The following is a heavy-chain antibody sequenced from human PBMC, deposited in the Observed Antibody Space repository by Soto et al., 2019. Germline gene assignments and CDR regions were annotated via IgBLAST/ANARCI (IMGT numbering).Heavy chain of an antibody. CDR1: GGTFSSYA. J-gene: IGHJ4*02. D-gene: IGHD3-22*01. CDR3: ARSAGYYDSSGKGADY. CDR2: IIPIFGTA. V-gene: IGHV1-69*12. Sequence: QVQLVQSGAEVKKPGSSVKVSCKASGGTFSSYAISWVRQAPGQGLEWMGGIIPIFGTANYAQKFQGRVTITADESTSTAYMELSSLRSEDTAVYCCARSAGYYDSSGKGADYWGQGTLVTVSS.